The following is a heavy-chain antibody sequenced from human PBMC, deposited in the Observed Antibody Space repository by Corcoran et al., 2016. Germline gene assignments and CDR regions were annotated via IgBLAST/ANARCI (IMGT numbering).Heavy chain of an antibody. Sequence: QVQLVQSGAEVKKPGASVKVSCKASGYTFTSYYMHWVRQAPGQGLEWMGIINPSGGSTSYAQKFRGRVTMTRDTSTSTVYMELSSLRSEDTAVYYCARDGYCSGGSCYSYYYGMDVWGQGTTVTVSS. CDR2: INPSGGST. CDR1: GYTFTSYY. J-gene: IGHJ6*02. D-gene: IGHD2-15*01. V-gene: IGHV1-46*01. CDR3: ARDGYCSGGSCYSYYYGMDV.